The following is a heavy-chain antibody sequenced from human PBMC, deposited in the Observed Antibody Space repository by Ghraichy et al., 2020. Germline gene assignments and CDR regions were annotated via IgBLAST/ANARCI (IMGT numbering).Heavy chain of an antibody. CDR2: IYYSGST. J-gene: IGHJ5*02. CDR1: GGSISSYY. CDR3: ARVPYGDGWVDP. Sequence: SETLSLTCTVSGGSISSYYWSWIRQPPGTGLEWIGYIYYSGSTNYNPSLKSRVTISVDTSKTQFSLKLSSVTAADTAVYYCARVPYGDGWVDPWGQGTLVTVSS. V-gene: IGHV4-59*01. D-gene: IGHD4-17*01.